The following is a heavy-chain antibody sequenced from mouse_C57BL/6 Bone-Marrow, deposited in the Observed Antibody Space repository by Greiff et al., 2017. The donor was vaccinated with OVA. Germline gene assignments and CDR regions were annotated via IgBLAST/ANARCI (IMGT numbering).Heavy chain of an antibody. V-gene: IGHV1-54*01. Sequence: QVQLQQSGAELVRPGTSVKVSCKASGYAFTNYLIEWVKQRPGQGLEWIGVINPGSGGTNYNEKFKGKATLTADKSSSTAYMQLSSLTSEDSAVYFCARSGLRGNYFDYWGQGTTLTVSS. CDR2: INPGSGGT. D-gene: IGHD1-1*01. CDR3: ARSGLRGNYFDY. CDR1: GYAFTNYL. J-gene: IGHJ2*01.